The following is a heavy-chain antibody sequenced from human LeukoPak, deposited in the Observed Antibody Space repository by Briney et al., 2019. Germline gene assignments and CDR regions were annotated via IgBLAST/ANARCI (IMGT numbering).Heavy chain of an antibody. CDR1: GFTFNNYW. J-gene: IGHJ4*02. Sequence: PGGSLRLSCAASGFTFNNYWINWVRQAPGKGLVWVSCINSDGSTNYADSVKGRFTISRDNAKNTVYLQMDSLRAEDTAVYYCARTAMSSSGRVDYWGQGTLVTVSS. D-gene: IGHD6-19*01. CDR3: ARTAMSSSGRVDY. CDR2: INSDGST. V-gene: IGHV3-74*01.